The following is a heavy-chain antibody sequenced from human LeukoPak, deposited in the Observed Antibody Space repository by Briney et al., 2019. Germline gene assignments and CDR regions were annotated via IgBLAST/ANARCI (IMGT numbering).Heavy chain of an antibody. V-gene: IGHV4-4*08. J-gene: IGHJ2*01. CDR3: ARDVGRYTYGYRPTEVYWYFDL. Sequence: SESLSLTCTVSGVASISFYYWSGGRQAPGKGRGGLGNILNNGSTNYNPSLKSRLTISLDTSKKQFSLKLSSVTPADTAVYYCARDVGRYTYGYRPTEVYWYFDLWGRGTLVTVSS. CDR1: GVASISFYY. D-gene: IGHD5-18*01. CDR2: ILNNGST.